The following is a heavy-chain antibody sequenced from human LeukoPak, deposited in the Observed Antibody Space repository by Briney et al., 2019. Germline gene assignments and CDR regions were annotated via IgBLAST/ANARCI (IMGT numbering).Heavy chain of an antibody. D-gene: IGHD6-13*01. CDR1: GFTFSSYG. J-gene: IGHJ4*02. CDR2: IRYDGSNK. V-gene: IGHV3-30*02. CDR3: AKDPIAAAGTLDY. Sequence: GGSLRLSCAASGFTFSSYGMHWVRQAPGKGLEWVAFIRYDGSNKYYADSVKGRFTISRDNSKSTLYLQMNSLRAGDTAVYYCAKDPIAAAGTLDYWGQGTLVTVSS.